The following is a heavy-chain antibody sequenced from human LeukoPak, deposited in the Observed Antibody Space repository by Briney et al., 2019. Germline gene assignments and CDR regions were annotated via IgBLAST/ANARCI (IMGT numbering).Heavy chain of an antibody. CDR3: ATIRTSAAA. Sequence: ASVKVSCKVSGYTFSGYYIHWVRQAPGQGLEWMGWISPGTGGTNYAQKFQGRVTMTRGTSIATVYLEVNSLTSDDTAVYFCATIRTSAAALGQGTLVTVSS. D-gene: IGHD6-13*01. CDR1: GYTFSGYY. V-gene: IGHV1-2*02. CDR2: ISPGTGGT. J-gene: IGHJ5*02.